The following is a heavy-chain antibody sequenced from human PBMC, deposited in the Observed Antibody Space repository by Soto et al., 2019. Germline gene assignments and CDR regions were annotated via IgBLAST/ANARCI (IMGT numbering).Heavy chain of an antibody. Sequence: SVKVSCKASGGTFSSYTISWVRQAPGQGLEWMGRIIPILGIANYAQKFQGRVTITADKSTSTAYMELSSLRSEDTAVYYCARDVRYITIVRGDAFDIWGQGTMVTGSS. J-gene: IGHJ3*02. CDR1: GGTFSSYT. CDR3: ARDVRYITIVRGDAFDI. V-gene: IGHV1-69*04. D-gene: IGHD3-10*01. CDR2: IIPILGIA.